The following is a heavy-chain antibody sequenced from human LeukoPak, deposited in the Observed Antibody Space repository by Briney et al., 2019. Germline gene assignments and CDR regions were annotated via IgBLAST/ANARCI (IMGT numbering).Heavy chain of an antibody. Sequence: GASVKVSCKACGYTFTGYYMHWVRQAPGQGLEWMGWINPNSGGTNYAQKFQGRVTMTRDTSISTAYMELSRLRSDDTAVYYCARGGRDGYNPYRNFDYWGQGTLVTVSS. V-gene: IGHV1-2*02. D-gene: IGHD5-24*01. J-gene: IGHJ4*02. CDR1: GYTFTGYY. CDR2: INPNSGGT. CDR3: ARGGRDGYNPYRNFDY.